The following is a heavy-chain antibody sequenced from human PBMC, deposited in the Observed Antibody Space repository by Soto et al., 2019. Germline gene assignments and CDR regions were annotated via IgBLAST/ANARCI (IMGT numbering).Heavy chain of an antibody. D-gene: IGHD4-17*01. CDR2: IYYNGSTTY. Sequence: SETLSLXCVLSSVSISNYYWSWIRQPPGKGLEWIGYIYYNGSTTYKYNPSLGSRVTISEHTSKNQFSLKLTSVTAADTAIYYCARFPDYGAYVAPWGQGTLVTVSS. J-gene: IGHJ5*02. CDR1: SVSISNYY. V-gene: IGHV4-59*08. CDR3: ARFPDYGAYVAP.